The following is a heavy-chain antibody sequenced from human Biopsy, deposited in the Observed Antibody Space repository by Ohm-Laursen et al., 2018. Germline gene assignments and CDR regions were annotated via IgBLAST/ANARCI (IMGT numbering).Heavy chain of an antibody. CDR2: NIPILGTG. V-gene: IGHV1-69*13. Sequence: ASVKVSCKVPGGTFSNYGVNWVRQAPGQGLEWLGGNIPILGTGNYAQKFQDRVTVAADPSTSTATMELRSLRSDDTAVYYCATKLTGYFHHWSQGTLVIVSS. J-gene: IGHJ1*01. D-gene: IGHD3-9*01. CDR1: GGTFSNYG. CDR3: ATKLTGYFHH.